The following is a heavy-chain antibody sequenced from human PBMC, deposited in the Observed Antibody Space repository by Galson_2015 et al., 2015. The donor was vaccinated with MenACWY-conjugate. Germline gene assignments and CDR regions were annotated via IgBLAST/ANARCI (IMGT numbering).Heavy chain of an antibody. J-gene: IGHJ4*02. CDR1: GFTFSDYY. CDR2: ISSSSSYT. CDR3: ARRGGGGYDVDY. V-gene: IGHV3-11*06. D-gene: IGHD5-12*01. Sequence: SLRLSCAASGFTFSDYYMSWIRQAPGKGLEWVSYISSSSSYTNYADSVKGRFTISRDNAKNSLYLQMNSLRAEDTAVYYCARRGGGGYDVDYWGQGTLVTVSS.